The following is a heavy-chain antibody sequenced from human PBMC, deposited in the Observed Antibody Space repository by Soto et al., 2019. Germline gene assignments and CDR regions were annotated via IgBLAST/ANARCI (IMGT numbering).Heavy chain of an antibody. CDR3: ARITTVKGAAAGFYYYYGMDV. D-gene: IGHD6-13*01. Sequence: PSETLSLTCTVSGGSISSSSYYWGWIRQPPGKWLEWIGSIYYSGSTYYNPSLKSRVTISVDTSKNQFSLKLSSVTAADTAVYYCARITTVKGAAAGFYYYYGMDVWGQGTTVTVSS. CDR2: IYYSGST. CDR1: GGSISSSSYY. J-gene: IGHJ6*02. V-gene: IGHV4-39*01.